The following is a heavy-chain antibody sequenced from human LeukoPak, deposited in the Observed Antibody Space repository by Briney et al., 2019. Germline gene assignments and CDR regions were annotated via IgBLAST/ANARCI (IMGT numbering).Heavy chain of an antibody. CDR2: IYYSGST. D-gene: IGHD3-22*01. J-gene: IGHJ4*02. CDR3: ARGLPDYYDSSGYDY. Sequence: PSETLSLTCTVSGGSISSYYWSWIRQPPGKGLEWIGYIYYSGSTNYNPSLKSRVTISVDTSKNQFSPKLSSVTAADTAVYYCARGLPDYYDSSGYDYWGQGTLVTVSS. V-gene: IGHV4-59*01. CDR1: GGSISSYY.